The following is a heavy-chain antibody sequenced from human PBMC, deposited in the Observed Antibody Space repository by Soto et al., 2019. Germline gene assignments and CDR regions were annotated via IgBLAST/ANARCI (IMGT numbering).Heavy chain of an antibody. CDR2: IKSKTDGGTT. D-gene: IGHD2-15*01. Sequence: PGGSLRLSCAASGFTFSNAWMNWVRQAPGKGLEWVGRIKSKTDGGTTDYAAPVKGRFTISRDDSKNTLYLQMNSLKTEDTAVYYCTSSPSSGGTPVTPWDYYYGMDVWGQGTTVTVSS. CDR3: TSSPSSGGTPVTPWDYYYGMDV. CDR1: GFTFSNAW. J-gene: IGHJ6*02. V-gene: IGHV3-15*07.